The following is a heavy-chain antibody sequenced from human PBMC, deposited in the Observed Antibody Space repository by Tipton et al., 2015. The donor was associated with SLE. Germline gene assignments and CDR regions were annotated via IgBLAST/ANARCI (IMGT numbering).Heavy chain of an antibody. CDR2: IWYDGSNK. CDR3: AAELVGYYGMDV. D-gene: IGHD2-15*01. CDR1: GFTFSSYG. J-gene: IGHJ6*02. V-gene: IGHV3-33*01. Sequence: SLRLSCAASGFTFSSYGMHWVRQAPGKGLEWVAVIWYDGSNKYYADSVKGRFTISRDNSKNTLYLQMNSLRAEDTAVYYCAAELVGYYGMDVWGQGTTGTVSS.